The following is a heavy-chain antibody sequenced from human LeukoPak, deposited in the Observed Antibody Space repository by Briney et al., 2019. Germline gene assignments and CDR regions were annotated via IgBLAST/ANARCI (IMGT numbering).Heavy chain of an antibody. V-gene: IGHV3-23*01. CDR3: AKATHSGSYFNWFDP. Sequence: GGSLRLSCAASGFTFSSYAMSWVRQAPGKGLEWVSAISGSGGSTYYADSVKGRFTISRDNSKNTLYLQMNSLRAEDTAVYYCAKATHSGSYFNWFDPWGQGTLVTVSS. CDR1: GFTFSSYA. D-gene: IGHD1-26*01. CDR2: ISGSGGST. J-gene: IGHJ5*02.